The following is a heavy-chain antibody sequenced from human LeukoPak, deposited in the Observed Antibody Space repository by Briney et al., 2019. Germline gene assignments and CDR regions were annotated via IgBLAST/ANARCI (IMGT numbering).Heavy chain of an antibody. CDR1: GFTFSSYW. V-gene: IGHV3-30*02. CDR2: IRYDGSNK. CDR3: AREMLAAVAAQS. J-gene: IGHJ5*02. Sequence: GGSLRLSCAASGFTFSSYWMSWVRQAPGKGLEWVAFIRYDGSNKYYADSVKGRFTISRDNAKNSLYLQMNSLRAEDTAVYYCAREMLAAVAAQSWGQGTLVTVSS. D-gene: IGHD6-19*01.